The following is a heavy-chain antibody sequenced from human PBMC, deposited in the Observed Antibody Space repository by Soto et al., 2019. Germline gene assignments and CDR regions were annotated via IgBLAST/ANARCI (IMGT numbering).Heavy chain of an antibody. CDR2: ISSSSSYI. CDR3: ARLNPPSYYYGMDV. J-gene: IGHJ6*01. CDR1: GFTFSSYS. Sequence: PGGSLRLSCAASGFTFSSYSINWVRQAPWKGLQWVSSISSSSSYIYYADSVKGRFTISRGNAKNSLCLQMNSLRAEDKAVYYCARLNPPSYYYGMDVWGRRTTVTVCS. V-gene: IGHV3-21*01.